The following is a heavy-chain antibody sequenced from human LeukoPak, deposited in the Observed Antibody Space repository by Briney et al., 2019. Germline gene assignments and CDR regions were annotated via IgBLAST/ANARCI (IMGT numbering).Heavy chain of an antibody. V-gene: IGHV1-8*01. CDR3: APLSPSYGGLFILWD. D-gene: IGHD3-16*01. CDR2: MNPINGNT. Sequence: ASVKVSCKASGFTFTNYDINWVRQATGQGLEWMGWMNPINGNTGYAQKFQGRVTMTEDTSTDTAYMELSSLRSEDTAVYYCAPLSPSYGGLFILWDWGQGTLVTVSS. J-gene: IGHJ4*02. CDR1: GFTFTNYD.